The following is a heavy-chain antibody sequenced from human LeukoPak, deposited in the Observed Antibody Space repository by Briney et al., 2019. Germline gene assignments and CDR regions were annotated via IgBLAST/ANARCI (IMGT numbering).Heavy chain of an antibody. J-gene: IGHJ4*02. Sequence: GGSLRLSCAASGFTVSSNYMSWVRQAPGKGLEWVSVIYSGGSTYYADSVKGRFTISRDNSKNTLYLQMNSLRAEDTAVYYCAMMGELSLYFDYWGQGTLATVSS. CDR2: IYSGGST. V-gene: IGHV3-53*01. CDR3: AMMGELSLYFDY. D-gene: IGHD3-16*02. CDR1: GFTVSSNY.